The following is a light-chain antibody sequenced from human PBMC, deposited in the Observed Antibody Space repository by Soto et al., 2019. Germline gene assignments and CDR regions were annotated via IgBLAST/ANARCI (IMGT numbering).Light chain of an antibody. CDR2: EDN. CDR1: TGRIASNY. V-gene: IGLV6-57*04. J-gene: IGLJ2*01. Sequence: NFILTQPHSVSESPGKTVIVSCTRDTGRIASNYVQWYQQRPGSAPTTVIFEDNQRPSGVPDRFSGSIDSSSNSASLTISGLQTEDEADYYCQSDDKNNVIFGGGTKLTVL. CDR3: QSDDKNNVI.